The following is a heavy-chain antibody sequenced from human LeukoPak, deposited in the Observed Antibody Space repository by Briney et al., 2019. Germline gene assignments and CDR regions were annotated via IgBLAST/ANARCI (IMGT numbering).Heavy chain of an antibody. D-gene: IGHD5-18*01. V-gene: IGHV3-23*01. CDR3: AKSGPLYSVDV. CDR1: GFTFSNYA. CDR2: VSGNGGRT. Sequence: GGSLRLSCAASGFTFSNYAMSWVRQAPGKGLEWVSVVSGNGGRTYYADSVKGRFTIFRDNSKNTLSLQMNSLRAEDTAIYYCAKSGPLYSVDVWGQGTTVTVSS. J-gene: IGHJ6*02.